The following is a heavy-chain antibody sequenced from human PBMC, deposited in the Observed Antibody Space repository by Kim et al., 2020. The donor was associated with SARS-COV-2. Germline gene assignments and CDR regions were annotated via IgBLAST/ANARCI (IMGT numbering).Heavy chain of an antibody. CDR2: ISGDGGST. Sequence: GGSLRLSCAASGFTFDDYAMHWVRQAPGKGLEWVSLISGDGGSTYYADSVKGRFTISRDNSKNSLYLQMNSLRTEDTALYYCAKDGGPKTLYYDFWSGYFGGQYYYYMDVWGKGTTVTVSS. CDR1: GFTFDDYA. V-gene: IGHV3-43*02. CDR3: AKDGGPKTLYYDFWSGYFGGQYYYYMDV. J-gene: IGHJ6*03. D-gene: IGHD3-3*01.